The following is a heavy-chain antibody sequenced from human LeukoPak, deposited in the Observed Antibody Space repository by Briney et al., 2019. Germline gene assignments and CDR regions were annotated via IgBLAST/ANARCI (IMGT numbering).Heavy chain of an antibody. CDR3: ARAAGSGYEYYFDC. V-gene: IGHV3-7*01. D-gene: IGHD3-3*01. CDR2: IKQGGSEK. CDR1: GFTFSSYW. J-gene: IGHJ4*02. Sequence: GGSLRLSCAASGFTFSSYWMSWVRQAPGKGLEWVANIKQGGSEKYYVDSVKGRFTISRDNAKNSLYLQMNSLRAEDTAVYYCARAAGSGYEYYFDCWGQGTLVTVSS.